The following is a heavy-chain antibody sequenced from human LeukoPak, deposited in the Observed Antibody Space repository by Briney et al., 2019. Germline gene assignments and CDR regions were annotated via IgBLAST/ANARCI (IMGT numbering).Heavy chain of an antibody. CDR2: SNTDGTI. J-gene: IGHJ3*01. Sequence: GGSLRLSCAASGYTFSYYSMNWVRQAPGKGLEWISYSNTDGTISYADSVKGRSTISRDNAENSLYLQMNSLRDEDTAVYFCVRDRDYAFDFWGQGTMVTVSS. CDR1: GYTFSYYS. V-gene: IGHV3-48*02. CDR3: VRDRDYAFDF.